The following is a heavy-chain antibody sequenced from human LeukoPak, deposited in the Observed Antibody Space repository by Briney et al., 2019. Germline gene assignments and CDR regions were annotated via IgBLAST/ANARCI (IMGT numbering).Heavy chain of an antibody. D-gene: IGHD6-19*01. CDR2: IYYSGST. J-gene: IGHJ4*02. Sequence: SETLSLTCTVSGGSISSSSYYWGWIRRPPGKGLEWIGTIYYSGSTYYNASLKSRLTISVDTSKNQFSLKLSSVTAADTAVYYCARLSGGTQWLAPFDYWGQGTLVTVSS. CDR1: GGSISSSSYY. CDR3: ARLSGGTQWLAPFDY. V-gene: IGHV4-39*01.